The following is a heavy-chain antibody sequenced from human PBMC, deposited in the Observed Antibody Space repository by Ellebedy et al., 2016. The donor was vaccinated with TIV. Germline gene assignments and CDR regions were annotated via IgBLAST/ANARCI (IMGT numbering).Heavy chain of an antibody. D-gene: IGHD5-24*01. CDR3: AREGMDGYNFFDY. J-gene: IGHJ4*02. CDR1: GGSINTYY. CDR2: IHHSGTT. V-gene: IGHV4-59*01. Sequence: MPSETLSLTCAVSGGSINTYYWNWLRQPPGRRLEWIANIHHSGTTNYNPSLQSRVTISVDTSTNPFSLKLSSVTAADTAVYYCAREGMDGYNFFDYWGQGTLVTVSS.